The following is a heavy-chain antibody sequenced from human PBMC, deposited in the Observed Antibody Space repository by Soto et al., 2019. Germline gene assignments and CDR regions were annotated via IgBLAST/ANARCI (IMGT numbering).Heavy chain of an antibody. V-gene: IGHV1-69*06. CDR1: A. J-gene: IGHJ6*01. CDR2: IIPIFGTA. Sequence: AFGWEQQAPGQGLEWMGGIIPIFGTANYAQKFQGRVTITADKSTSTAYMQLSSLRSEDTAVYYCATGDIAARSYFYYG. CDR3: ATGDIAARSYFYYG. D-gene: IGHD6-6*01.